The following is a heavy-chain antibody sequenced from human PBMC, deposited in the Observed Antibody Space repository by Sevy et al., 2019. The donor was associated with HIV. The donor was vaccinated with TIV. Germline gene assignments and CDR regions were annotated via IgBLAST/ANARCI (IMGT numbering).Heavy chain of an antibody. CDR3: ARAPSGSQGPGQYFHH. V-gene: IGHV1-18*01. CDR1: GYTFTNYH. J-gene: IGHJ1*01. Sequence: ASVKVSCKASGYTFTNYHITWVRQAPGQGLEWMGWITPNNGNTNYARRLQGRVTMTSDTSTATAYMELRSLRSDDTAVYYCARAPSGSQGPGQYFHHWGQGTLVTVSS. CDR2: ITPNNGNT. D-gene: IGHD1-26*01.